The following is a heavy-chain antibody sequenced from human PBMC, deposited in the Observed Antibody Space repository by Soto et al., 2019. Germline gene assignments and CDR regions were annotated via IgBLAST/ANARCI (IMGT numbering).Heavy chain of an antibody. CDR3: ARHVDCSGGSCYYFDY. J-gene: IGHJ4*02. Sequence: PSETLSLTCTVSGGSISSYYWSWIRQRPGKGLEWIGYIYYSGSTNYNPSLKSRVTISVDTSKNQFSLKLSSVTAADTAVYYCARHVDCSGGSCYYFDYWGQGTLVTVSS. V-gene: IGHV4-59*08. CDR1: GGSISSYY. D-gene: IGHD2-15*01. CDR2: IYYSGST.